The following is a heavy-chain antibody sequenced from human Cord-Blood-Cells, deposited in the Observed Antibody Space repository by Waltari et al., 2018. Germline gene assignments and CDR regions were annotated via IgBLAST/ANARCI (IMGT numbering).Heavy chain of an antibody. D-gene: IGHD1-26*01. J-gene: IGHJ4*02. CDR3: ARVLGFYSGSYYFDY. CDR2: IYYRGST. V-gene: IGHV4-59*11. CDR1: GGSISSHY. Sequence: QVQLQESGPGLVKPSETLSLTCTVSGGSISSHYWSWIRQSPGKGLEWIGYIYYRGSTNYNPSLKSRVTISVDTSKNQFSLKLSSVTAADTAVYYCARVLGFYSGSYYFDYWGQGTLVTVSS.